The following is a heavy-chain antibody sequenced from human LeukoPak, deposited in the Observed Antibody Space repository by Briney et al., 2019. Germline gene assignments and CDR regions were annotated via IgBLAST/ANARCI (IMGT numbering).Heavy chain of an antibody. CDR1: GFTFSSYG. CDR2: IRYDGSNK. CDR3: AKEYRAVAGSPDY. D-gene: IGHD6-19*01. J-gene: IGHJ4*02. V-gene: IGHV3-30*02. Sequence: GGSLRLSCAASGFTFSSYGMHWVRQAPGKGLEWVAFIRYDGSNKYYADSVKGRFTISRDNSKNTLYLQMNSLRVDDTAVYYCAKEYRAVAGSPDYWGQGILVTVSS.